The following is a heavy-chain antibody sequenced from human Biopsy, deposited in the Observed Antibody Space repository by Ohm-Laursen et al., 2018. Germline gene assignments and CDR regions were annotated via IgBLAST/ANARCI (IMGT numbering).Heavy chain of an antibody. CDR1: GGPIDSYY. V-gene: IGHV4-59*12. CDR2: IYFTGRT. CDR3: ASAGYNPDWNFDL. J-gene: IGHJ2*01. Sequence: PPGTLSLTWTVSGGPIDSYYWSWIRQPPGKALEWIGYIYFTGRTSYNPSLKSRVTMSVNTSKKQFSLRLSSVTAADTAVYYCASAGYNPDWNFDLWGRGTRVTVSS. D-gene: IGHD5-24*01.